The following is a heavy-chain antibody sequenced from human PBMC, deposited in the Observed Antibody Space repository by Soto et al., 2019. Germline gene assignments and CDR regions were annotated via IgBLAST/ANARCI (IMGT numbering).Heavy chain of an antibody. CDR3: AKDWIYCSGGSCYSGLGFGNAFDI. V-gene: IGHV3-23*01. J-gene: IGHJ3*02. Sequence: EVQLLESGGGLVQPGGSLRLSCAASGFTFSSYAMSWVRQAPGKGLEWVSAISGSGGSTYYADSVKGRFTISRDNSKNTLYLQMNSLRAEDTAVYYCAKDWIYCSGGSCYSGLGFGNAFDIWGQGTMVTVSS. CDR2: ISGSGGST. CDR1: GFTFSSYA. D-gene: IGHD2-15*01.